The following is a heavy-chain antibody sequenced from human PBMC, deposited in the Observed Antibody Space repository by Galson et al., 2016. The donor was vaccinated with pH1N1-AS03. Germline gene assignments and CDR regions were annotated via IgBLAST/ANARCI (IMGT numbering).Heavy chain of an antibody. CDR2: IWYDGSNK. Sequence: SLRLSCAASGFTFSSYGMHWVRQTPGKGLEWAAVIWYDGSNKYYADSVKGRFTISRDNSKNTLYLQMSSLRAEDTAVYYCARGQGYNSGYFDTDYWGRGTLVTVSS. V-gene: IGHV3-33*01. CDR1: GFTFSSYG. D-gene: IGHD3-22*01. J-gene: IGHJ4*02. CDR3: ARGQGYNSGYFDTDY.